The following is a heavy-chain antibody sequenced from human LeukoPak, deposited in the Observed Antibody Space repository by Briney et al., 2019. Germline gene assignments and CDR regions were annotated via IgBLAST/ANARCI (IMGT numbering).Heavy chain of an antibody. D-gene: IGHD3-3*01. CDR1: GYTFTSYG. V-gene: IGHV1-18*01. J-gene: IGHJ6*02. CDR2: ISAYNGNT. CDR3: AREPPTDYDFWSGYFYGMDV. Sequence: ASVKVSCKASGYTFTSYGISWVRQAPGQGLEWMGWISAYNGNTNYAQKLQGRVTMTTDTSTSTAYMELSRLRSDDTAVYYCAREPPTDYDFWSGYFYGMDVWGQGTTVTVSS.